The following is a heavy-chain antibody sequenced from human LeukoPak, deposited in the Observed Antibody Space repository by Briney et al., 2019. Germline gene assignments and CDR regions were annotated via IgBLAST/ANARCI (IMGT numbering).Heavy chain of an antibody. J-gene: IGHJ4*02. V-gene: IGHV3-30*02. CDR1: GFTFSSYG. CDR2: IRYDGSNK. D-gene: IGHD3-3*01. Sequence: PGGSLRLSCAAPGFTFSSYGMHWLGQPPGKGLQGVAFIRYDGSNKYYAHSVKGRFIISRDNSKNTLYLQMHRLRAEDTAVYYCAKAGGFGVEGDYFDYWGQGTLVTVSS. CDR3: AKAGGFGVEGDYFDY.